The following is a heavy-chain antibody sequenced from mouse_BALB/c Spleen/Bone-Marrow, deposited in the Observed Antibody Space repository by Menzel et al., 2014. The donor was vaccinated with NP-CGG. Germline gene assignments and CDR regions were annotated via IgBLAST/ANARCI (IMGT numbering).Heavy chain of an antibody. CDR1: GYSLTGYS. CDR3: ARSGTRGNYAMDY. J-gene: IGHJ4*01. V-gene: IGHV1-18*01. CDR2: INTYNGGT. D-gene: IGHD4-1*01. Sequence: LVESGASMKISCKASGYSLTGYSMNWVKQSHGKNLEWIGLINTYNGGTNYNQKFKGKATLTVDKSSSTAYMEFLSLTSEDSAVYYCARSGTRGNYAMDYWGQGTSVTVSS.